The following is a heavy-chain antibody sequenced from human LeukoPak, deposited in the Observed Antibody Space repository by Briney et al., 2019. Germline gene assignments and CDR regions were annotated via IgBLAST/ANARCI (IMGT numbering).Heavy chain of an antibody. CDR3: AALPWGYCSSTSCYTMDY. J-gene: IGHJ4*02. V-gene: IGHV4-39*07. D-gene: IGHD2-2*02. Sequence: SETLSLTCTVSGDSISSSSSYWGWIRQPPGKGLEWLGSIYYSGSAYYNPSLKSRVTISVDTSKNEFSLKLTSVTAADTAVYYCAALPWGYCSSTSCYTMDYWGQGTLVTVSS. CDR1: GDSISSSSSY. CDR2: IYYSGSA.